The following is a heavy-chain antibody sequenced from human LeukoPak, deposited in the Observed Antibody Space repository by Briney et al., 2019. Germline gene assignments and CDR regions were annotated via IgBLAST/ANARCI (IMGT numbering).Heavy chain of an antibody. CDR2: IIPIFGTA. D-gene: IGHD3-3*01. Sequence: GASVKVSCKASGGTLSSYAISWVRQAPGQGLEWMGGIIPIFGTANYAQKFQGRVTITADESTSTAYMELSSLRSEDTAVYYCARVQRFLEWLSPLDYYYGMDVWGQGTTVTVSS. CDR1: GGTLSSYA. J-gene: IGHJ6*02. CDR3: ARVQRFLEWLSPLDYYYGMDV. V-gene: IGHV1-69*13.